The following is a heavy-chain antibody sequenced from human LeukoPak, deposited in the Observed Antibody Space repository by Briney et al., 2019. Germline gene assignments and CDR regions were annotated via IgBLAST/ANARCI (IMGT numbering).Heavy chain of an antibody. Sequence: GGSLRLSCAASGFTFNTYGMNWVRQAPGKGLEWVSSISSTSTYIYYADSVKGRFTISRDNSKNTLYLQMNSLRAEDTAVYYCARGARSLDYWGQGTLVTVSS. CDR1: GFTFNTYG. CDR3: ARGARSLDY. CDR2: ISSTSTYI. J-gene: IGHJ4*02. V-gene: IGHV3-21*04.